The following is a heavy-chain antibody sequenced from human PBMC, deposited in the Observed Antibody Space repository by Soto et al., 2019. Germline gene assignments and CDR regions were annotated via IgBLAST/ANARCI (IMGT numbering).Heavy chain of an antibody. CDR1: GFTFSDAW. D-gene: IGHD3-10*02. J-gene: IGHJ1*01. Sequence: EVQLEESGGDLVKPGGSLTLSCVASGFTFSDAWMSWVRQAPGKGLEWVGRIKSKTDGGTIDYAAPVKGRFTISRHDSRNRLYLEINSLKTEQTAVYYCAVHSTTLFRDYFQNWGQGTLVTVYS. CDR2: IKSKTDGGTI. V-gene: IGHV3-15*01. CDR3: AVHSTTLFRDYFQN.